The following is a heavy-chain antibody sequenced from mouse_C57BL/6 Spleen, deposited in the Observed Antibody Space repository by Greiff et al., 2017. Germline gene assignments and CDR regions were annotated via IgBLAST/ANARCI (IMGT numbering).Heavy chain of an antibody. Sequence: EVQLQQSGPELVKPGASVKISCKASGYSFTGYYMNWVKQSPEKSLEWIGEINPSTGGTTYNQKFKAKATLTVDKSSSTAYMQLKSLTSEDSAVYYCARGGSHYAMDYWGQGTSVTVSS. J-gene: IGHJ4*01. CDR3: ARGGSHYAMDY. V-gene: IGHV1-42*01. CDR2: INPSTGGT. CDR1: GYSFTGYY.